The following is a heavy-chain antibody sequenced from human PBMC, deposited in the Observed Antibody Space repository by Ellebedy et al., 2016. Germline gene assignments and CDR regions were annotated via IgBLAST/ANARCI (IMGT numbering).Heavy chain of an antibody. J-gene: IGHJ4*02. D-gene: IGHD3-22*01. CDR3: ARPRDSSGYYYLNY. CDR1: GYSFTSYW. CDR2: IYPGDSDT. Sequence: GESLKISXKGSGYSFTSYWIGWVRQMPGKGLEWMGIIYPGDSDTRYGPSFQGQVTISADKSISTAYLQWSSLKASDTAMYYCARPRDSSGYYYLNYWGQGTLVTVSS. V-gene: IGHV5-51*01.